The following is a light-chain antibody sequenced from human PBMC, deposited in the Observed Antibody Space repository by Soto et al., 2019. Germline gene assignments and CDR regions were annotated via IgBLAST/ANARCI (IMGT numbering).Light chain of an antibody. CDR3: QQYDHLPRT. V-gene: IGKV1-33*01. CDR2: DAS. Sequence: DLQMIQSPSSLSASVGDRVTITCQASQEISNYLNWYQQKPGKAPKLLIYDASNLERGVPSRFSVRGSGTDFTFTISSLQPEDFATYYCQQYDHLPRTFGRGTKVEIK. J-gene: IGKJ1*01. CDR1: QEISNY.